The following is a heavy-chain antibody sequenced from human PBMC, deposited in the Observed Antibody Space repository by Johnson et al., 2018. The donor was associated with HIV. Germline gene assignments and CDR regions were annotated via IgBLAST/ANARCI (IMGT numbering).Heavy chain of an antibody. CDR2: IYSGGST. CDR1: GFTVSSNY. CDR3: ASSITMIVVVTGGAFDI. J-gene: IGHJ3*02. Sequence: MQLVESGGGLIQPGGSLRLSCAASGFTVSSNYMSWVRQAPGKGLEWVSVIYSGGSTYYADSVKGRFTISRDNSKNTLYLQMNSLRAEDTAVYYCASSITMIVVVTGGAFDIWGQGTMVTVSS. D-gene: IGHD3-22*01. V-gene: IGHV3-53*01.